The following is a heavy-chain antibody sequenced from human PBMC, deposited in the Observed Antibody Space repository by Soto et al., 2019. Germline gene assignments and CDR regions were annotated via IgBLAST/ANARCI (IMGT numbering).Heavy chain of an antibody. CDR1: GYTFTSYA. Sequence: ASVKVSCKASGYTFTSYAMHWVRQAPGQRLEWMGWINAGNGNTKYSQKFQGRVTITRDTSASTAYMELSSLRSEDTAVYYCARDLGATKPYYYCYGMDVWGQGTTVTVSS. CDR3: ARDLGATKPYYYCYGMDV. D-gene: IGHD1-26*01. J-gene: IGHJ6*02. V-gene: IGHV1-3*01. CDR2: INAGNGNT.